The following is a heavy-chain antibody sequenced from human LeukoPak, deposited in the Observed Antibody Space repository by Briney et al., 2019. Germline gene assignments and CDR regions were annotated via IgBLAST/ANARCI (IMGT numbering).Heavy chain of an antibody. CDR3: AKPLEKYTYGGNFDY. J-gene: IGHJ4*02. Sequence: AGGSPRLSCEASGFTFSSYAMSWVRQAPGKGLAWVSVISSSADSTYYADSVKGRFTISRDNSKNTLYLQMNNLRAEDTAVYYCAKPLEKYTYGGNFDYWGQGLLVTVSS. V-gene: IGHV3-23*01. D-gene: IGHD4-23*01. CDR1: GFTFSSYA. CDR2: ISSSADST.